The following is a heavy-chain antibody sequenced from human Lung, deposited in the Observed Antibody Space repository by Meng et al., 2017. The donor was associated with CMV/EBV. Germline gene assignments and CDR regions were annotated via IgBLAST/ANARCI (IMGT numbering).Heavy chain of an antibody. CDR2: INHSGST. D-gene: IGHD3-3*01. CDR1: GGSFSGYY. J-gene: IGHJ4*02. Sequence: SETLSLXCAVYGGSFSGYYWSWIRQPPGKGLEWIGEINHSGSTNYNPSLKSRVTISVDTSKNQFSLKLSSVTAADTAVYYCARGRYDFWSGYYRGYFDYWXQGTXVTVSS. V-gene: IGHV4-34*01. CDR3: ARGRYDFWSGYYRGYFDY.